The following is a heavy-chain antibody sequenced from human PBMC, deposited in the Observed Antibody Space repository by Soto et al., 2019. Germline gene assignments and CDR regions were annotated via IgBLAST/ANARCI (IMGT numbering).Heavy chain of an antibody. D-gene: IGHD2-15*01. J-gene: IGHJ4*02. CDR1: GFTFSDYY. CDR3: AKEKGETYSFDY. V-gene: IGHV3-11*01. Sequence: GGSLRLSCEASGFTFSDYYMTWIRQAPGKGLEWVSYISSDGSLTYYADSVKGRFTVSRDNAKNSLSLQMNSLETEDTALYYCAKEKGETYSFDYWGQGTLVTVSS. CDR2: ISSDGSLT.